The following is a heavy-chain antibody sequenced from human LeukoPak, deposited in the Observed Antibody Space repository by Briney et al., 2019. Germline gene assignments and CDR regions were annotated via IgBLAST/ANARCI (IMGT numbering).Heavy chain of an antibody. V-gene: IGHV1-2*02. D-gene: IGHD5-18*01. CDR3: AKGYNYAYEY. CDR2: ISRNSGGT. J-gene: IGHJ4*02. Sequence: ASVKVSCKASGYTFTGYYMHWVRQAPGQGLEWMGWISRNSGGTNYAQKFQGRVTMTRDTSISTVYMELSRLRSDDTAVYYCAKGYNYAYEYWGQGTLVTVSS. CDR1: GYTFTGYY.